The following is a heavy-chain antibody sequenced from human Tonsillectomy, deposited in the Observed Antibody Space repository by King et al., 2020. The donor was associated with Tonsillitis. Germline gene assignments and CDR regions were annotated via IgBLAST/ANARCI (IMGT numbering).Heavy chain of an antibody. Sequence: QLQESGPGLVKPSETLSLTCAVSGGSISNYYWGWIRKPPGKGLEWIGFIYYSGTTNCNPSLKSRVTISVDTSKNQFSLKLSSVTAADTAVYYCARHYYYDSSGYWSPFDYWGPGTLVTVSS. CDR2: IYYSGTT. D-gene: IGHD3-22*01. V-gene: IGHV4-59*08. CDR1: GGSISNYY. CDR3: ARHYYYDSSGYWSPFDY. J-gene: IGHJ4*02.